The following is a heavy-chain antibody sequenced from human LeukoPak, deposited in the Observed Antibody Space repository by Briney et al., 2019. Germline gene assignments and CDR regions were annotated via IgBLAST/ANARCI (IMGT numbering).Heavy chain of an antibody. CDR2: IKQDGSEK. D-gene: IGHD1-26*01. V-gene: IGHV3-7*03. CDR1: GFTFSNYW. J-gene: IGHJ4*02. Sequence: PGGSLRLSCAASGFTFSNYWMSWVRQPPGKGLEWVAKIKQDGSEKYYVDSVKGRFTISRDNAKNSLYLQMNSLRAGDEAVYYCARLRGSYSMDYWGQGILVTVSS. CDR3: ARLRGSYSMDY.